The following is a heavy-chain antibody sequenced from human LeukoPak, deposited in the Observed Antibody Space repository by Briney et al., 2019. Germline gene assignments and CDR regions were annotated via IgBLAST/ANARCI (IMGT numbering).Heavy chain of an antibody. CDR1: GFTFTSYC. D-gene: IGHD7-27*01. Sequence: PGGSLRLSCAASGFTFTSYCMTWVRQAPGKGLEWVSHIKQDGSDKYCVDSVKRRFTISRDNAKNTLYLQMNSLRAEDTAVYYCETLGWDYWGQGTLVTVSS. V-gene: IGHV3-7*05. CDR3: ETLGWDY. J-gene: IGHJ4*02. CDR2: IKQDGSDK.